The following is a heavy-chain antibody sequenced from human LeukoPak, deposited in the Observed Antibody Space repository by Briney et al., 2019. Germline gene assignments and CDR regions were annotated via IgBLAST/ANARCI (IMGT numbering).Heavy chain of an antibody. V-gene: IGHV1-8*01. CDR3: ARVRYYGSGSRYYYYMDV. CDR1: GYTFTSYD. D-gene: IGHD3-10*01. J-gene: IGHJ6*03. CDR2: MNPNSGNT. Sequence: ASVKVSCKASGYTFTSYDINWVRQATGQGLEWMGWMNPNSGNTGYAQKFQGRVTMTRNTSISTAYMELSRLRSDDTAVYYCARVRYYGSGSRYYYYMDVWGKGTTVTISS.